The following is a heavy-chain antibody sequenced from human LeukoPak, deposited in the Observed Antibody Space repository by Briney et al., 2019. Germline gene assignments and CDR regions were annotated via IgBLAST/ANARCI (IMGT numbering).Heavy chain of an antibody. CDR2: INPSGGST. Sequence: ASVKVSCKASGYTFTSYYMHWVRQAPGQGLEWMGIINPSGGSTSYAQKFQGRVTMTRDMSTSTVYMELSSLRSEDTAVYYCARVRVGNYYDYWGQGTLVTVSS. D-gene: IGHD1-26*01. V-gene: IGHV1-46*01. CDR3: ARVRVGNYYDY. J-gene: IGHJ4*02. CDR1: GYTFTSYY.